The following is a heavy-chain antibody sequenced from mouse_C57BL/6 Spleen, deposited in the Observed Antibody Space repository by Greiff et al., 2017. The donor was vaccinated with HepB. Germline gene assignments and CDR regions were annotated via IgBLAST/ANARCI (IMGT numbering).Heavy chain of an antibody. CDR2: IHPNSGST. CDR1: GYTFTSYW. J-gene: IGHJ2*01. CDR3: ARALYYYGSSSLYYFDY. Sequence: VQLQQSGAELVKPGASVKLSCKASGYTFTSYWMHWVKQRPGQGLEWIGMIHPNSGSTNYNEKFKSKATLTVDKSSSTAYMQLSSLTSEDSAVYYCARALYYYGSSSLYYFDYWGQGTTLTVSS. V-gene: IGHV1-64*01. D-gene: IGHD1-1*01.